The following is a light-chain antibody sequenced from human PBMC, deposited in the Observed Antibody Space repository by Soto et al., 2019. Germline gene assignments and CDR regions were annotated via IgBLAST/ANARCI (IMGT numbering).Light chain of an antibody. J-gene: IGKJ1*01. V-gene: IGKV3-15*01. Sequence: EIEMTQSPATLSVSPGERATLSCRASQSVSSNLAGYQQKPGQAPRLLIYGASARAPGIPARFSGGGSGPEFTLTISSLQSEDFAVYYCQQYNNWPLTFGQGTKVDIK. CDR1: QSVSSN. CDR3: QQYNNWPLT. CDR2: GAS.